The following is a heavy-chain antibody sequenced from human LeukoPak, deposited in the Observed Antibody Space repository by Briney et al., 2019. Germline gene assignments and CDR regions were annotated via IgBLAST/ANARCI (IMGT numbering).Heavy chain of an antibody. CDR3: ARVQTYYYDSSGFSSLYYYYYYMDV. Sequence: SETLSLTCTVSGGSISSYYWSWIRQPPGKGLEWIGYIYYSGSTNYNPSLKSRVTISVDTSKNQFSLKLSSVTAADTAVYYCARVQTYYYDSSGFSSLYYYYYYMDVWGKGTTVTVSS. CDR2: IYYSGST. V-gene: IGHV4-59*01. D-gene: IGHD3-22*01. J-gene: IGHJ6*03. CDR1: GGSISSYY.